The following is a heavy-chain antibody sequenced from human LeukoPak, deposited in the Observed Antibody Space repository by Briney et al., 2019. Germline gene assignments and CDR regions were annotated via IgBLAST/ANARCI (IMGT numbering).Heavy chain of an antibody. J-gene: IGHJ4*02. V-gene: IGHV1-46*01. CDR2: INPSGGST. D-gene: IGHD3-22*01. CDR3: ARVHYYDSSGYLYYFDY. Sequence: ASVKVSCKASGYTFTSYYMHWVRQAPGQGLEWMGIINPSGGSTSYAQKFQGRVTMTRDMSTSTVYMELGSLRSEDTAVYYCARVHYYDSSGYLYYFDYWGQGTLVTVSS. CDR1: GYTFTSYY.